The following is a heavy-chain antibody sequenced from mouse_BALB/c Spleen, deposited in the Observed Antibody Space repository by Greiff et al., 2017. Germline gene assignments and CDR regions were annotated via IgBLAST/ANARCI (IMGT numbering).Heavy chain of an antibody. CDR2: IWWDDDK. J-gene: IGHJ4*01. CDR1: GFSLSTSGMG. Sequence: QVTLKESGPGILQPSQTLSLTCSFSGFSLSTSGMGVGWIRQPSGKGLEWLAHIWWDDDKRYNPALKSRLTISKDTSSNQVFLKIASVDTADTATYYCARMDYDYDDYAMDYWGQGTSVTVSS. CDR3: ARMDYDYDDYAMDY. D-gene: IGHD2-4*01. V-gene: IGHV8-8*01.